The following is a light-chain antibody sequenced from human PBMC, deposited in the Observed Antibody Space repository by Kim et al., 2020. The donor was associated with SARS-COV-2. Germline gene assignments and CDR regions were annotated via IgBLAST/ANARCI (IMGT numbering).Light chain of an antibody. CDR3: QTWDTGIRV. CDR2: VDSDGSH. CDR1: SGHSTYA. J-gene: IGLJ3*02. Sequence: QLVLTQSPSASASLGASVKLTCTLSSGHSTYAIAWHQQQPEKGPRYLMKVDSDGSHNKGDGIPDRFSGSSSGAERYLTISSLQSEDEVDYYCQTWDTGIRVFGGGTQLTV. V-gene: IGLV4-69*01.